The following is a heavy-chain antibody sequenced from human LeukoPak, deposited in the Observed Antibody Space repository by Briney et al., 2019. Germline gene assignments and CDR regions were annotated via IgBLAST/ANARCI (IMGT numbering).Heavy chain of an antibody. CDR1: GGSINSGGYS. CDR3: ARLSGYTHYGMDV. CDR2: IYHSGST. Sequence: SETLSLTCAVSGGSINSGGYSWSWIRQPPGKGLEWIGYIYHSGSTYYNPSLKSRVTISVDVSKNRFSLKLSSVTAADTAVYYCARLSGYTHYGMDVWGQGTTVTVSS. D-gene: IGHD3-22*01. J-gene: IGHJ6*02. V-gene: IGHV4-30-2*01.